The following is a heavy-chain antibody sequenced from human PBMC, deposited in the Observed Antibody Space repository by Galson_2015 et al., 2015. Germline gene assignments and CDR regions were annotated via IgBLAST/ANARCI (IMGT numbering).Heavy chain of an antibody. D-gene: IGHD2-2*02. V-gene: IGHV2-5*02. J-gene: IGHJ5*02. CDR2: IYWDDDK. CDR1: GFSLSTSGVG. Sequence: PALVNPTQTLTLTCTFSGFSLSTSGVGVGWIRQPPGKALEWLALIYWDDDKRYSPSLKSRLTITKDTSKNQVVLTMTNMDLVGTATYYCAHVPLPLQCSSTSCYTISAGWFDPWGQGTLVTVSS. CDR3: AHVPLPLQCSSTSCYTISAGWFDP.